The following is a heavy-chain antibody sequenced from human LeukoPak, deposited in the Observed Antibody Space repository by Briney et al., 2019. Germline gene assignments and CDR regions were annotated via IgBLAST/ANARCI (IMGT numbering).Heavy chain of an antibody. J-gene: IGHJ4*02. CDR1: GYTFTSYY. CDR2: NNPSGGST. CDR3: ARYDFWSGYQDY. V-gene: IGHV1-46*01. Sequence: GASVKVSCKASGYTFTSYYMHWVRQAPGQGLEWMGINNPSGGSTSYAQRFQGRVTMTRDTSTSTVYMELSSLRSEDTAVYYCARYDFWSGYQDYWGQGTLVTVSS. D-gene: IGHD3-3*01.